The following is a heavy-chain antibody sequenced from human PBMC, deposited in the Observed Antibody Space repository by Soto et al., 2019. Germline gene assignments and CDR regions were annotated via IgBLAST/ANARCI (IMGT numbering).Heavy chain of an antibody. Sequence: SETLSLTCTVSGGSIGSGGYYWSWIRQHPGKGLEWIGYIYYSGSTYYNPSLKSRVTISVDTSKNQFSLKLSSVTAEDTAVYYCAKAPEMVIPNYYYYYGMDVWGQGTTVTVPS. CDR2: IYYSGST. V-gene: IGHV4-31*03. CDR1: GGSIGSGGYY. D-gene: IGHD3-22*01. CDR3: AKAPEMVIPNYYYYYGMDV. J-gene: IGHJ6*02.